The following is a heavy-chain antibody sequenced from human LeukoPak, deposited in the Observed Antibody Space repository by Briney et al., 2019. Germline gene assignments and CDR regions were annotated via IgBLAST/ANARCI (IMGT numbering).Heavy chain of an antibody. J-gene: IGHJ4*02. CDR3: TRVGSSGSVDY. CDR1: GFTFSDYY. Sequence: GGSLRLSCAASGFTFSDYYMSWIRQAPGKGLEWVSYISSRTSDTNYIDSVKGRFTISRDNAKTSLYLQMNSLRAEDTAVYYRTRVGSSGSVDYWGQGTLVTVSS. CDR2: ISSRTSDT. V-gene: IGHV3-11*06. D-gene: IGHD1-1*01.